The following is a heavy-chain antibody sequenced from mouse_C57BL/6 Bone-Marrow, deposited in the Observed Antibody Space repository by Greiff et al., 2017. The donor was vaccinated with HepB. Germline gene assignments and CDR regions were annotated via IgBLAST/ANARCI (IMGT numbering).Heavy chain of an antibody. CDR3: ARVRYYGIWYFDV. V-gene: IGHV5-16*01. D-gene: IGHD2-1*01. Sequence: EVKLEESEGGLVQPGRSMKLSCTASGFTFSDYYMAWVRQAPEKGLEWVANINNDGCSTYYVDSLKGRFIISRDNAKNILYLQMSSLKSEDTATYYCARVRYYGIWYFDVWGTGTTVTVSS. CDR1: GFTFSDYY. CDR2: INNDGCST. J-gene: IGHJ1*03.